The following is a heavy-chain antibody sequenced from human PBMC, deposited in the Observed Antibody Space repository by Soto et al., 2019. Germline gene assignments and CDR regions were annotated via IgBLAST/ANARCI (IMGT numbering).Heavy chain of an antibody. D-gene: IGHD5-12*01. CDR3: TRGGYNEGGFDY. V-gene: IGHV3-21*01. J-gene: IGHJ4*02. Sequence: PGGSLRLSCAASGFTFNSYDMNWVRQAPGKGLEWVSSLNSHDGLTHYADSVKGRFAISGDNARNSLYLQMNSLRVEDTAVYYCTRGGYNEGGFDYWGQGNLVTASS. CDR1: GFTFNSYD. CDR2: LNSHDGLT.